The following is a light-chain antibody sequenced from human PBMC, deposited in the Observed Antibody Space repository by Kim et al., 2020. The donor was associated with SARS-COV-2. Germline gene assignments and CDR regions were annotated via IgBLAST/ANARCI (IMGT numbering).Light chain of an antibody. Sequence: ASTGDRVTINCRASQGISSYLAWYQQKPGKAPKLLIYAASTLQSGVPSRFSGSGSGTDFTLTISCLQSEDFATYYGQQYYSYPITFGQGTRLEIK. CDR2: AAS. V-gene: IGKV1-8*01. J-gene: IGKJ5*01. CDR3: QQYYSYPIT. CDR1: QGISSY.